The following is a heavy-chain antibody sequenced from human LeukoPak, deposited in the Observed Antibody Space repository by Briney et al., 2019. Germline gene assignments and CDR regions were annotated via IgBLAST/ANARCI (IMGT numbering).Heavy chain of an antibody. CDR3: ESRLGWLLAFDY. D-gene: IGHD3-22*01. Sequence: SETLSLTCAVSGGSISSSYWWSWVRQPPGKGLEWIGEIYHSGSTNYNPSLRSRVTISVDKSKNKFSLKLSSVTAADAGVYFCESRLGWLLAFDYWGQGTLVTVSS. CDR1: GGSISSSYW. J-gene: IGHJ4*02. CDR2: IYHSGST. V-gene: IGHV4-4*02.